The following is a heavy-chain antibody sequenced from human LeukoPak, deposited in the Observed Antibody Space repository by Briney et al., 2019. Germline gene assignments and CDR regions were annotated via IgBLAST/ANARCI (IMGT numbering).Heavy chain of an antibody. D-gene: IGHD6-19*01. CDR2: SNAGNGNT. CDR3: ARGGYSSGWLMDV. V-gene: IGHV1-3*02. J-gene: IGHJ6*03. CDR1: GYTFTSYA. Sequence: ASVKVSCKASGYTFTSYAMNWVRQAPGQRLEWMGWSNAGNGNTKYSQEFQGRVTITRDTSASTAYMELSSLRSEDMAVYYCARGGYSSGWLMDVWGKGTTVTVSS.